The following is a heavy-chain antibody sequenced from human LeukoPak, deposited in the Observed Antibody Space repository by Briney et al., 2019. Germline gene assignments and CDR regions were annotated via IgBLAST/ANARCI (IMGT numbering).Heavy chain of an antibody. CDR3: ARDYLRTAIAAAGGNWFDP. D-gene: IGHD6-25*01. V-gene: IGHV1-46*01. CDR1: GYTFTNYH. CDR2: VNPSGGST. Sequence: ASVKVSCKPSGYTFTNYHMHWVRQAPGQGLEWVGMVNPSGGSTTYAQNFQGRVTMTRDTSTSTVYMDLNSLRSEDTAVYYCARDYLRTAIAAAGGNWFDPWGQGTLVTVSS. J-gene: IGHJ5*02.